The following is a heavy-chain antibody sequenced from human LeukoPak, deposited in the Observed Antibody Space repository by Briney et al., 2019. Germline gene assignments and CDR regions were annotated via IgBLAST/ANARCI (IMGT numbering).Heavy chain of an antibody. CDR2: IYYSGST. V-gene: IGHV4-39*01. Sequence: PSETLSLTCTVSGGSISSSSYYWGWIRQPPGKGLEWIGSIYYSGSTYYNPSLKSRVTISVDTSKNQFSLKLSSVTAADTAVYYCARHIDYVWGSHRYGAFDIWGQGTMVTVSS. CDR3: ARHIDYVWGSHRYGAFDI. J-gene: IGHJ3*02. D-gene: IGHD3-16*02. CDR1: GGSISSSSYY.